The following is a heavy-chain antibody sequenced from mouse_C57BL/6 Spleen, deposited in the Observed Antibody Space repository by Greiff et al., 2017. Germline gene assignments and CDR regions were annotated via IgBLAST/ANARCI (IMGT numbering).Heavy chain of an antibody. J-gene: IGHJ2*01. CDR2: INPNYGTT. CDR1: GYSFTDYN. Sequence: EVKLQESGPVLVKPGASVKISCKASGYSFTDYNMIWVKQSNGKSLEWIGVINPNYGTTSYNQTFKGKATLTVDHSSSPAYMQLNSLASEDSAVYYCARSKDDGSRRDYVDDWGQGTTRTVSS. V-gene: IGHV1-39*01. D-gene: IGHD1-1*01. CDR3: ARSKDDGSRRDYVDD.